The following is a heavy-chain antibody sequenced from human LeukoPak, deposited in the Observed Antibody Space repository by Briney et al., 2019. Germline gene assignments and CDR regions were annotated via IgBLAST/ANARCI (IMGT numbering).Heavy chain of an antibody. D-gene: IGHD6-6*01. CDR3: ARGNGSSYFFDY. J-gene: IGHJ4*02. CDR1: RGSFSSSSYY. Sequence: SETLSLTCTVSRGSFSSSSYYWGWIRQPPGKGLEWIGTISYSGSPYYNPSLTSRVTISVDKSKNQFSLSLSSVTAADTAFYHCARGNGSSYFFDYWGQGTLVTVSS. CDR2: ISYSGSP. V-gene: IGHV4-39*07.